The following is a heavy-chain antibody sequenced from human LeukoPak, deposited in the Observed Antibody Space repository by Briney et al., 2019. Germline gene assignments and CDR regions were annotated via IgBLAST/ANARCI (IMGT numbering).Heavy chain of an antibody. Sequence: GGSLRLSCAASGFTFSPHYMDWVRQSPGQGLEWVGLVRNKANGYTTIYAASVNGRFTISRDDSKNSVYLQMDSLKTEDTAVYYCGDLGSAGTDHWGQGTLVTVSS. J-gene: IGHJ4*02. CDR3: GDLGSAGTDH. CDR1: GFTFSPHY. D-gene: IGHD3-10*01. V-gene: IGHV3-72*01. CDR2: VRNKANGYTT.